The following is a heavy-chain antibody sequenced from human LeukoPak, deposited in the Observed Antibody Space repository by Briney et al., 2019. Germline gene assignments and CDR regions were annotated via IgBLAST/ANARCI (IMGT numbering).Heavy chain of an antibody. J-gene: IGHJ4*02. CDR3: ASDRGGPYYYDSSGYQY. CDR1: AYSIGSGYY. CDR2: FYHSGST. V-gene: IGHV4-38-2*01. D-gene: IGHD3-22*01. Sequence: SETLSLTCAVSAYSIGSGYYWGWIRQPPGKGLEWIGSFYHSGSTYYNPSLKSRVTISVDTSKNQFSLKLSSVTAADTAVYFCASDRGGPYYYDSSGYQYWGQGTLVTVSS.